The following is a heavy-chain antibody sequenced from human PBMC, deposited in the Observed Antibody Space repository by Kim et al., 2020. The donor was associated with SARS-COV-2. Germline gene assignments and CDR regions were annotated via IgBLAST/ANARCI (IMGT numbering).Heavy chain of an antibody. V-gene: IGHV1-46*01. CDR3: ARREMATIEGVSWFDP. Sequence: ASVKVSCKASGYTFTSYYMHWVRQAPGQGLEWMGIINPSGGSTSYAQKFQGRVTMTRDTSTSTVYMELSSLRSEDTAVYYCARREMATIEGVSWFDPWGQGTLVTVSS. CDR2: INPSGGST. CDR1: GYTFTSYY. J-gene: IGHJ5*02. D-gene: IGHD5-12*01.